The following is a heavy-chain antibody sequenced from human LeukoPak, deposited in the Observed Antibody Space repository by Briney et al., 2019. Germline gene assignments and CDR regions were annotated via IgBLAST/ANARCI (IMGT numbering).Heavy chain of an antibody. CDR2: IYSGGHT. V-gene: IGHV3-66*01. D-gene: IGHD1-26*01. J-gene: IGHJ4*02. Sequence: PGGSLRLSCAASGFTVGNSYVNWVRQAPGKGLVWVSVIYSGGHTYYADSVKGRSTISRDNSKNTLYLQMNSLTVEDTAVYYCARETSGSYWNWGQGTLVTVSS. CDR3: ARETSGSYWN. CDR1: GFTVGNSY.